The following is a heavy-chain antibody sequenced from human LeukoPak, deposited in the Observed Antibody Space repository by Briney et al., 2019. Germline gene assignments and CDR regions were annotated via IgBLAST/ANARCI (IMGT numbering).Heavy chain of an antibody. CDR1: GFTFSSYS. Sequence: GGSLRLSCAASGFTFSSYSMNWVRQAPGKGLEWVSSISSSSSYIYYADSVKGLFTISRDNAKNSLYLQMNSLRAEDTAVYYCARDGSPRKNYDFWSGYPNWFDPWGQGTLVTVSS. V-gene: IGHV3-21*01. D-gene: IGHD3-3*01. CDR2: ISSSSSYI. J-gene: IGHJ5*02. CDR3: ARDGSPRKNYDFWSGYPNWFDP.